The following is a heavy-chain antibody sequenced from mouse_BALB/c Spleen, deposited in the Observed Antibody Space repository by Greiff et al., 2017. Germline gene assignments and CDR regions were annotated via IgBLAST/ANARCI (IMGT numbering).Heavy chain of an antibody. D-gene: IGHD3-1*01. Sequence: QVQLQQPGAELVRPGASVKLSCKASGYTFTSYWINWVKQRPGQGLEWIGNIYPSDSYTNYNQKFKDKATLTVDKSSSTAYMQLSSPTSEDSAVYYCTREEQLGLPGYFDYWGQGTTLTVSS. CDR1: GYTFTSYW. J-gene: IGHJ2*01. V-gene: IGHV1-69*02. CDR2: IYPSDSYT. CDR3: TREEQLGLPGYFDY.